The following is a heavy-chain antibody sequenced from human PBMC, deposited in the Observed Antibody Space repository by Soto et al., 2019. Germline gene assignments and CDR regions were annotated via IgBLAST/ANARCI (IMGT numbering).Heavy chain of an antibody. CDR2: MNPNSGNT. CDR1: GSTFTIYD. Sequence: ASIKVSCKASGSTFTIYDINWVRQATGQGLEWMGWMNPNSGNTGYAQKFQGRVTMTRNTSISTAYMELSSLRSEDTAVYYCARGRRSSPPGYYWGQGTLVTVSS. D-gene: IGHD6-25*01. J-gene: IGHJ4*02. CDR3: ARGRRSSPPGYY. V-gene: IGHV1-8*01.